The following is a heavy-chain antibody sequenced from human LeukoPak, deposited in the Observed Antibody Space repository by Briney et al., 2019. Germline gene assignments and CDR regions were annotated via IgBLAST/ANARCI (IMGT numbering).Heavy chain of an antibody. CDR1: GFTFSSYG. CDR3: AKPRGIFYDILTPPDY. Sequence: GRSLRLSCAASGFTFSSYGMHWVRQAPGKGLEWVAVISYDGSNKYYADSVKGRFTISRDNSKNSLYLQMNSLRAEDTDVYYCAKPRGIFYDILTPPDYWGQGTLVTVSS. V-gene: IGHV3-30*18. CDR2: ISYDGSNK. D-gene: IGHD3-9*01. J-gene: IGHJ4*02.